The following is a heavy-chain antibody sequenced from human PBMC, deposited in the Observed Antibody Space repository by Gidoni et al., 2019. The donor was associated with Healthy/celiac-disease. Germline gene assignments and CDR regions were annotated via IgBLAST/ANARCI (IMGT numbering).Heavy chain of an antibody. CDR3: ARDASGRVLRYFDWSRTPPYWFDP. Sequence: EVQLLESGGGLVQPGGSLRLSCAASGFTFSSYAMSWVRQAPGKGLEWVSAISGSGGSTYYADSVKGRFTISRDNSKNTLYLQMNSLRAEDTAVYYCARDASGRVLRYFDWSRTPPYWFDPWGQGTLVTVSS. CDR1: GFTFSSYA. CDR2: ISGSGGST. J-gene: IGHJ5*02. V-gene: IGHV3-23*01. D-gene: IGHD3-9*01.